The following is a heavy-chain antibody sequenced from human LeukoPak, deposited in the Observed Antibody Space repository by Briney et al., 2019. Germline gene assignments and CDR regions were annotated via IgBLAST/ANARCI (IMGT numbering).Heavy chain of an antibody. Sequence: GGSLRLSCAASGFTFSTYSMHWVRQAPGKGLEWVSYISSSSTIYYADSVRGRFTISRDNAENSLYLQTNSLRDDDTAIYYCARASSGWYLFNYWGQGTRVTVSS. D-gene: IGHD6-19*01. CDR1: GFTFSTYS. CDR2: ISSSSTI. CDR3: ARASSGWYLFNY. V-gene: IGHV3-48*02. J-gene: IGHJ4*02.